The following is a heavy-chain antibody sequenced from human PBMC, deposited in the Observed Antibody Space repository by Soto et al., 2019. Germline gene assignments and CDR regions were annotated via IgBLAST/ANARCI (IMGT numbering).Heavy chain of an antibody. CDR3: ASTVSYDNYYYMHL. J-gene: IGHJ6*03. V-gene: IGHV3-48*01. Sequence: GSLRLSCAASGFTFSSYTMNWVRQAPGKGLEWVSYISSSSSTIYYADSVKGRFTISRDNAKNSLYLQMNSLRAEDTAVYYFASTVSYDNYYYMHLWGQGTTDTVSS. D-gene: IGHD4-17*01. CDR1: GFTFSSYT. CDR2: ISSSSSTI.